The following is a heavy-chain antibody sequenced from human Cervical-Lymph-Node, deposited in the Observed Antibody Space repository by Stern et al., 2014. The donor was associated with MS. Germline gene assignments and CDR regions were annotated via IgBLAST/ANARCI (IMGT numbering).Heavy chain of an antibody. Sequence: VQLLESGPGLVKPSETLSLTCAVSGGSISSRYWGWIRQPPGKGLEWIGLISHSGDTKYNPSLKSRVTISLDTPKTQFPLKVPSVTAADTAVYYCARLSTAVDFWGQGTLVTVSS. J-gene: IGHJ4*02. CDR1: GGSISSRY. CDR3: ARLSTAVDF. V-gene: IGHV4-59*08. CDR2: ISHSGDT.